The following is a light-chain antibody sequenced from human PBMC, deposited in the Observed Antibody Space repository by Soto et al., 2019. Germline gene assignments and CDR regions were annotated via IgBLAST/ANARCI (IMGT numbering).Light chain of an antibody. CDR1: NSNIGNNY. Sequence: QAVVTQPPSVSAAPGQKVTISCSGSNSNIGNNYVSWYQQLPGTAPKLLIYDTNKRPSGIPDRFSGSKSGTSATLGITGLQTGDEADYFCGTWDSSLSAVIFGGGTKLTVL. CDR3: GTWDSSLSAVI. CDR2: DTN. J-gene: IGLJ2*01. V-gene: IGLV1-51*01.